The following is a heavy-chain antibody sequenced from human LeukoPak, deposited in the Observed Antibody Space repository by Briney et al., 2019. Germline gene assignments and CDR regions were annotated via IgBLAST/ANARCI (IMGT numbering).Heavy chain of an antibody. V-gene: IGHV4-61*01. CDR3: AGGGATLVFDY. CDR1: GGSVSSGSYY. J-gene: IGHJ4*02. CDR2: IYYSGST. D-gene: IGHD1-26*01. Sequence: PSETLSLTCIVSGGSVSSGSYYWSWIRQPPGKGLEWIGYIYYSGSTNYNPSLKSRVTISVDTSKNQFSLKLSSVTAADTAVYYCAGGGATLVFDYWGQGTLVTVSS.